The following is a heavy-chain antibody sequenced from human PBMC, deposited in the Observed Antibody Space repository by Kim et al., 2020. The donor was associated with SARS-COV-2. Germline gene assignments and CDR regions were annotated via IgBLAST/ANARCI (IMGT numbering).Heavy chain of an antibody. CDR3: ARDTWSRLRGVTYSYYGMDV. Sequence: GGSLRLSWAASGFTFSSCAMHWVRQAPGKGLEWVAVISYDGSNKNYADSVKGRFTISRDNSKNTLYLQMNSLRGEDTALYYCARDTWSRLRGVTYSYYGMDVWGQGTTVTVSS. D-gene: IGHD3-10*01. CDR2: ISYDGSNK. V-gene: IGHV3-30-3*01. CDR1: GFTFSSCA. J-gene: IGHJ6*02.